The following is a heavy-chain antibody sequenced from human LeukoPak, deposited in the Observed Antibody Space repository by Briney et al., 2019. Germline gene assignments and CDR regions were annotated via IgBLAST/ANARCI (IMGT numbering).Heavy chain of an antibody. CDR2: IYPGDSDT. V-gene: IGHV5-51*01. Sequence: GESLKISCKGSGYSFTSYWIGWVRQTPGKGLEWMGIIYPGDSDTRYSPSFQGQVTISADKSISTAYLQWSSLKASDTAMYYCARHGRDYYDSSDNWGQGTLVTVSS. CDR3: ARHGRDYYDSSDN. D-gene: IGHD3-22*01. J-gene: IGHJ4*02. CDR1: GYSFTSYW.